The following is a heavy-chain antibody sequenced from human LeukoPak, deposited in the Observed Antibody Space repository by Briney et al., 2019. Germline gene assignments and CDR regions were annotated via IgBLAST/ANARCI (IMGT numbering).Heavy chain of an antibody. J-gene: IGHJ4*02. CDR1: GYTFTSYG. CDR3: ARGSYYYDSSGYNY. V-gene: IGHV1-18*01. D-gene: IGHD3-22*01. Sequence: ASVKVSCKASGYTFTSYGISWVRQAPGQGVEWMGWISAYNGNTNYAQKLQGRVTMTTDTSTSTAYMELRSLRSDDTAVYYCARGSYYYDSSGYNYWGQGTLVTVSS. CDR2: ISAYNGNT.